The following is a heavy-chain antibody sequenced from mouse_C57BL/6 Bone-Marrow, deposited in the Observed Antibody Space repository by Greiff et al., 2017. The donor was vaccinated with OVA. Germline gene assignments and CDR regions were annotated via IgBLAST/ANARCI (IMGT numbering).Heavy chain of an antibody. V-gene: IGHV1-59*01. J-gene: IGHJ2*01. CDR2: IDPSDSYT. CDR3: ARGNYWYLDY. D-gene: IGHD2-1*01. CDR1: GYTFTSYW. Sequence: QVQLQQPGAELVRPGTSVKLSCKASGYTFTSYWMHWVKQRPGQGLEWIGVIDPSDSYTNYTQKFKGKATLTVDTSSSTAYMQLSSLTSEDVAVYYCARGNYWYLDYWGKGTTLTVSS.